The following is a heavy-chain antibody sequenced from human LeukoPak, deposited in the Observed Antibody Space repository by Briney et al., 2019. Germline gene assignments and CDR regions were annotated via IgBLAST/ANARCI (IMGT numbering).Heavy chain of an antibody. D-gene: IGHD2-15*01. CDR1: GGSISSYY. J-gene: IGHJ4*02. V-gene: IGHV4-4*07. Sequence: SETLSLTCTVSGGSISSYYWTWIRQPAGKGLEWIGCIDTSGSTNYNPSLKSRVTMSVDTSKNQFSLKLSSVTAADTAVYYCARQGDLDCTGGSCYSGMYYFDYWGQGTLVTVSS. CDR3: ARQGDLDCTGGSCYSGMYYFDY. CDR2: IDTSGST.